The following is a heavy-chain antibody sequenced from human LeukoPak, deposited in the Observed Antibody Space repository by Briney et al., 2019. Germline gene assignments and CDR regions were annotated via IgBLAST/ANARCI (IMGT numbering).Heavy chain of an antibody. CDR2: ISGSGGST. Sequence: PGGSLRPSCAASGFTFSSYAMSWVRQAPGKGLEWVSAISGSGGSTYYADSVKGRFTISRDNAKNTLYLQMNSLRAEDTALYYCATSARTYLGSSLDYWGQGTLVTVSS. V-gene: IGHV3-23*01. CDR1: GFTFSSYA. CDR3: ATSARTYLGSSLDY. D-gene: IGHD2-15*01. J-gene: IGHJ4*02.